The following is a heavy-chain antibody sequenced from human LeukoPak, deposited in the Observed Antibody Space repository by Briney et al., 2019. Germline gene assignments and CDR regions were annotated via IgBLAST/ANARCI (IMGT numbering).Heavy chain of an antibody. CDR3: ARGAGYYYYYGMDV. CDR1: GFTFSSYA. D-gene: IGHD3-10*01. Sequence: HPGGSLRLSCAASGFTFSSYAMHWVRQAPGKGLEWVAVISCDGSNKYYADSVKGRFTISRDNSKNTLYLQMNSLRAEDTAVYYCARGAGYYYYYGMDVWGQGTTVTVSS. CDR2: ISCDGSNK. J-gene: IGHJ6*02. V-gene: IGHV3-30-3*01.